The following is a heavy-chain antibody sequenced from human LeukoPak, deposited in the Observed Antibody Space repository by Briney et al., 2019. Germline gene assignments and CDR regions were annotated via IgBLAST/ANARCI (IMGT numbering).Heavy chain of an antibody. CDR1: GGSISSGSYY. J-gene: IGHJ5*02. CDR2: IYTSGST. D-gene: IGHD3-3*01. V-gene: IGHV4-61*02. CDR3: ARGQLRFLEWLSFNWFDP. Sequence: SETLSLTCTVSGGSISSGSYYWSGIRQPAGKGLEWIGRIYTSGSTNYNPSLKSRVTISVDTSKNQFSLKLSSVTAADTAVYYCARGQLRFLEWLSFNWFDPWGQGTLVTVSS.